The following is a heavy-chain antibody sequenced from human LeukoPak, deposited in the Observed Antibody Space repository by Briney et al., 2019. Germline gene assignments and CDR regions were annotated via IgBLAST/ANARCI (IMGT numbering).Heavy chain of an antibody. CDR3: ARDWRDSSGKFPNDAFDI. V-gene: IGHV3-48*03. Sequence: GGSLRLSCAASGFTFSSYEMNWVRQAPGKGLEWVSYISSSGSTIYYADSVKGRFTISRDNSKNTLYLQMNSLRAEDTAVYYCARDWRDSSGKFPNDAFDIWGQGTMVTVSS. CDR1: GFTFSSYE. J-gene: IGHJ3*02. CDR2: ISSSGSTI. D-gene: IGHD3-22*01.